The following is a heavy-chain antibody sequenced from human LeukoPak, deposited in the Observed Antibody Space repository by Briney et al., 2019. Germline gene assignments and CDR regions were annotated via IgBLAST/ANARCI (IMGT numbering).Heavy chain of an antibody. V-gene: IGHV4-39*01. CDR2: IYYSGST. Sequence: SETLSLTCTVSGGSISSSSYYWGWIRQPPGKGLEWIGSIYYSGSTYYNPSLKSRVTISVDTSKNQFSLKLSSVTAADTAVYYCARHRRYGIVVGPSTFFQHWGQGTLVTVSS. J-gene: IGHJ1*01. D-gene: IGHD2-21*01. CDR1: GGSISSSSYY. CDR3: ARHRRYGIVVGPSTFFQH.